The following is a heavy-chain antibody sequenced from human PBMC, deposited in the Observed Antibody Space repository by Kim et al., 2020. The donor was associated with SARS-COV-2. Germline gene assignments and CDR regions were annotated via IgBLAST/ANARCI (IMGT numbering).Heavy chain of an antibody. CDR3: ARALLTISAFGDNWFDP. J-gene: IGHJ5*02. D-gene: IGHD3-3*02. V-gene: IGHV1-2*02. CDR1: GYTFTGYY. Sequence: ASVKVSCKASGYTFTGYYIHWVRQAPGQGLEWMGCINPNSGGTNYAQKFQGRVTMTRDTSISTAYVELSRLRSDDTAVYYCARALLTISAFGDNWFDPWGQGTLVTVSS. CDR2: INPNSGGT.